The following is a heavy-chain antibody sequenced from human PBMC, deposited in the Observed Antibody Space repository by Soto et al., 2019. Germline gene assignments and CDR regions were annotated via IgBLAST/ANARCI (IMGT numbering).Heavy chain of an antibody. Sequence: LRLSCAASGFTFSSYSMNWVRQAPGKGLEWVSYISSSSSTIYYADSVKGRFTISRDNAKNSLYLQMNSLRDEDTAVYYCARGYCSGGSCYSDYWGQGTLVTVSS. CDR2: ISSSSSTI. CDR3: ARGYCSGGSCYSDY. J-gene: IGHJ4*02. CDR1: GFTFSSYS. D-gene: IGHD2-15*01. V-gene: IGHV3-48*02.